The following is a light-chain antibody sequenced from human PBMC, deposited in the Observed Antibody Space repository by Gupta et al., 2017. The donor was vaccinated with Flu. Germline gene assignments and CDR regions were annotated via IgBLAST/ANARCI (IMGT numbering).Light chain of an antibody. CDR2: LGS. CDR1: QSLLHSNGYNY. J-gene: IGKJ1*01. V-gene: IGKV2-28*01. Sequence: DIVLTQSPLSLPFPPGEPASIACRSSQSLLHSNGYNYLDWYLQKPGQSPQLLIYLGSNRASGVPDRFSGSGSGTDFTLKISRVEAEDVGVYYCMQALQTPWTFGQGTKVEIK. CDR3: MQALQTPWT.